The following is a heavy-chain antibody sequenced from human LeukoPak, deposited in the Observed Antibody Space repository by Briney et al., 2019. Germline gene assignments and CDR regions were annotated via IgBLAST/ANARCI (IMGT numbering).Heavy chain of an antibody. D-gene: IGHD3-16*01. CDR2: INPSGGST. J-gene: IGHJ4*02. CDR1: GYTFTSYY. Sequence: ASVKVSCKASGYTFTSYYMHWVRQAPGQGLEWMGIINPSGGSTSYAQKFQGRVTMTRDTSISTAYLEVRSLTSDDTAAYYCAPTAEAYTSWWKVWGQGTLVTVSS. CDR3: APTAEAYTSWWKV. V-gene: IGHV1-46*01.